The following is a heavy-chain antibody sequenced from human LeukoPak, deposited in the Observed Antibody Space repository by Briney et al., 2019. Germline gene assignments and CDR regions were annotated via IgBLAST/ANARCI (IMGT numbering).Heavy chain of an antibody. J-gene: IGHJ2*01. CDR3: ARVPGRDGYNVNFDL. D-gene: IGHD5-24*01. V-gene: IGHV4-38-2*02. CDR2: IYHSGST. CDR1: GYSISSGYY. Sequence: SETLSLTCTVSGYSISSGYYWGWIRQPPGKGLEWIGSIYHSGSTYYNPSLKSRVTISVDTSKNQFSLKLSSVTAADTAVYYCARVPGRDGYNVNFDLWGRGTLVTVSS.